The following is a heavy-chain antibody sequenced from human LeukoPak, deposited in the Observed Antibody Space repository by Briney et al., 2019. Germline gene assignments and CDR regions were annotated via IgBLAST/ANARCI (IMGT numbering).Heavy chain of an antibody. J-gene: IGHJ6*03. D-gene: IGHD1-26*01. CDR1: GGSISSYY. V-gene: IGHV4-59*01. Sequence: PSETLSLTCTVSGGSISSYYWSWIRQPPGKGLEWIGNIYYSGSTNYNPSLKSRVTISVDTSKNQFSLKLSSVTAADTAVYYCAKDEVGSYYYYYMDVWGKGTTVTISS. CDR3: AKDEVGSYYYYYMDV. CDR2: IYYSGST.